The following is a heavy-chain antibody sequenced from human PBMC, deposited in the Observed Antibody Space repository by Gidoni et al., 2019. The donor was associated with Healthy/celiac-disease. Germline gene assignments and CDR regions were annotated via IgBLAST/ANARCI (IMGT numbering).Heavy chain of an antibody. Sequence: VQPGRSLRLSCAASGFTFSSYGMHWVRQAPGKGLEWVAVISYDGSNKYYADSVKGRFTISRDNSKKTLYLQMNSLRAEDTAVYYCAKGDAFDIWGQGTMVAVSS. CDR1: GFTFSSYG. J-gene: IGHJ3*02. CDR2: ISYDGSNK. CDR3: AKGDAFDI. V-gene: IGHV3-30*18.